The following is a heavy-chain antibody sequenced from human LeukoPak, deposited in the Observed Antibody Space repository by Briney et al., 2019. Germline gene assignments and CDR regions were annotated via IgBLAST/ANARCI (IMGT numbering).Heavy chain of an antibody. J-gene: IGHJ4*02. V-gene: IGHV3-23*01. CDR2: ISDSGGRT. CDR1: GITLSNYG. D-gene: IGHD3-22*01. CDR3: AKRGVVIRVILVGFHKEAYYFDS. Sequence: GGSLRLSCAVSGITLSNYGMSWVRQAPGKGLEWVAGISDSGGRTKYADSVKGRFTISRDNPKNTLYLQMNSLRAEDTAVYFCAKRGVVIRVILVGFHKEAYYFDSWGQGALVTASS.